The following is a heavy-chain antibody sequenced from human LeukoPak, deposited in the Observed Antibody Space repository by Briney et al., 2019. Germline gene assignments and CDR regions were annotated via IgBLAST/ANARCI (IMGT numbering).Heavy chain of an antibody. J-gene: IGHJ4*02. V-gene: IGHV3-74*01. D-gene: IGHD5-24*01. CDR2: INSDGSST. CDR3: ARDLGEMATTTNFDY. CDR1: GFTFSSYW. Sequence: GGSLRLSCAASGFTFSSYWMSWVRQAPGKGPVWVSRINSDGSSTSYADSVKGRFTISRDNAKNTLYLQMNSLRAEDTAVYYCARDLGEMATTTNFDYWGQGTLVTVSS.